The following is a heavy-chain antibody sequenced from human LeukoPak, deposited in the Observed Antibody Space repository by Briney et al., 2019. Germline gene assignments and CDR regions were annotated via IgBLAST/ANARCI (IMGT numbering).Heavy chain of an antibody. CDR2: ISGSGGST. D-gene: IGHD5-12*01. CDR1: GFTLSSYA. V-gene: IGHV3-23*01. CDR3: AKVRFPARNTYIGAFDY. J-gene: IGHJ4*02. Sequence: GGSLRLSCAASGFTLSSYAMSWVRQAPGKGLEWVSAISGSGGSTYYADSVKGRFTISRDNSKNTLYLQMNSLRAEDTAVYYCAKVRFPARNTYIGAFDYWGQGTLVTASS.